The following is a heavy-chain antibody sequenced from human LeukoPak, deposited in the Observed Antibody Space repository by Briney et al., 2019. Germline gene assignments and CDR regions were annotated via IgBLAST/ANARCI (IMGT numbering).Heavy chain of an antibody. V-gene: IGHV1-2*02. CDR1: GYTFTDYY. CDR2: INPNSGGT. Sequence: ASVKVSCKASGYTFTDYYFHWVRQAPGQGLEWMGWINPNSGGTNYAQKFQGRVTMTGDTSISTAYMELSGLRSDDTAVYYCARDIWNLRMIYYWGQGTLVTVSS. J-gene: IGHJ4*02. D-gene: IGHD1-1*01. CDR3: ARDIWNLRMIYY.